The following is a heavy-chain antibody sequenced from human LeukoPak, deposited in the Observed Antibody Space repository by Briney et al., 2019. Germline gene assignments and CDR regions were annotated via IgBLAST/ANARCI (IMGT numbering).Heavy chain of an antibody. Sequence: PSQTLSLTCAVSGGSISSGGYSWSWIRQPPGKGLEWIGFISYSGSTYYNPSLKSRVTMSVDTSKNQFSLNLRSVTAADTAVYYCARDRYSYGFWGQGILVTVSS. V-gene: IGHV4-30-4*07. CDR1: GGSISSGGYS. CDR2: ISYSGST. D-gene: IGHD5-18*01. J-gene: IGHJ4*02. CDR3: ARDRYSYGF.